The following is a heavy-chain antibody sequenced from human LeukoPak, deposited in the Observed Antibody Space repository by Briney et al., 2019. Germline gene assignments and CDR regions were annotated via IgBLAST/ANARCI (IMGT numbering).Heavy chain of an antibody. CDR3: AKDTDPTIFGVVIAHYFDY. V-gene: IGHV3-23*01. CDR1: GFTFSSYA. D-gene: IGHD3-3*01. J-gene: IGHJ4*02. Sequence: GGSLRLSCAASGFTFSSYAMSWVRQAPGKGLEWVSAISGSGGSTYYAGSVKGRFTISRDNSKNTLYLQMNSLRAEDTAVYYCAKDTDPTIFGVVIAHYFDYWGQGTLVTVSS. CDR2: ISGSGGST.